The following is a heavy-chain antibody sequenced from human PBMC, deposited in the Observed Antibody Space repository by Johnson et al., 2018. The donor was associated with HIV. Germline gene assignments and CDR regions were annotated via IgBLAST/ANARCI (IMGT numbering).Heavy chain of an antibody. V-gene: IGHV3-30*04. CDR3: ARDRAIVVAYDAFDI. CDR1: GFSVSSYA. D-gene: IGHD3-22*01. J-gene: IGHJ3*02. CDR2: ISYDGSNK. Sequence: VQLVESGGGLVQPGGSLRLSCAVSGFSVSSYAMHWVRQAPGKGLEWVAVISYDGSNKYYADSVKGRFTISRDNSKNTLYLQMNSLRPEDTAVYYCARDRAIVVAYDAFDIWGQGTMVTVSS.